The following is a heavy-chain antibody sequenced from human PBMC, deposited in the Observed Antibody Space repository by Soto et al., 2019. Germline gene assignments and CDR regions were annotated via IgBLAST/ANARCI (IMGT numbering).Heavy chain of an antibody. Sequence: SETLSLACTVSGGSISSGGYYWSWIRQHPGKGLEWIGYIYYSGSTYYNPSLKSRVTISVDTSKNQFSLKLSSVTAADTAVYYCAVHSGYDYAYWGQGTLVTVSS. J-gene: IGHJ4*02. V-gene: IGHV4-31*03. CDR1: GGSISSGGYY. CDR2: IYYSGST. D-gene: IGHD5-12*01. CDR3: AVHSGYDYAY.